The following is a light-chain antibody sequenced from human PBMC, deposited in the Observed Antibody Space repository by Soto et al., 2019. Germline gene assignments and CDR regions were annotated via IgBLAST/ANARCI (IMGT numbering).Light chain of an antibody. CDR3: QQYKDWPTT. J-gene: IGKJ1*01. Sequence: ESVVTRAPGTLSLSPGERATLSCRASQSVSSSYLAWYQQKPGQAPRLLIYGASSRATGIPDRFSGSGSGTDFTLTINRLESEDFALYYCQQYKDWPTTFGQGTKVDI. CDR1: QSVSSSY. V-gene: IGKV3-20*01. CDR2: GAS.